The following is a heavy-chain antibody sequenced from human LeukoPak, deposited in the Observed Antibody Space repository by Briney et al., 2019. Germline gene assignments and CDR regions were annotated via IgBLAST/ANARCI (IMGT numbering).Heavy chain of an antibody. CDR1: GFTISDHY. CDR3: AKVPYDSSGYYYFDY. D-gene: IGHD3-22*01. CDR2: IYSGGTT. J-gene: IGHJ4*02. V-gene: IGHV3-53*01. Sequence: PGGSLRLSCAASGFTISDHYMSWVRQAPGQGLESVSLIYSGGTTLYADSVKGRFTISRDNSKNTLYLQMNSLRAEDTAVYYCAKVPYDSSGYYYFDYWGQGTLVTVSS.